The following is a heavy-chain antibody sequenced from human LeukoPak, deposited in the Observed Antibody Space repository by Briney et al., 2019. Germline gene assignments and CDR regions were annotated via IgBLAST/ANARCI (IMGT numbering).Heavy chain of an antibody. CDR3: AISANGGNSFWNY. V-gene: IGHV1-69*05. CDR2: IIPIFGTA. Sequence: SVKVSCKASGGTFSSYAISWVRQAPGQGLEWMGGIIPIFGTANYAQKFQGRVTITTDESTSTAYMELSSLRSEDTAVYYCAISANGGNSFWNYWGQGTLVTVSS. D-gene: IGHD4-23*01. J-gene: IGHJ4*02. CDR1: GGTFSSYA.